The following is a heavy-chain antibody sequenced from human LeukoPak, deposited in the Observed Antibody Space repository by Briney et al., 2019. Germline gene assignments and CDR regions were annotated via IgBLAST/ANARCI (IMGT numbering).Heavy chain of an antibody. J-gene: IGHJ3*02. CDR2: INHSGST. CDR3: ARLSANDYVWGSYRYDAFDI. Sequence: SETLSLTCAVYGGSFSGYYWSWIRQPPGKGLEWMGEINHSGSTNYNPSLKSRVTISVDTSKNQFSLKLSSVTAADTAVYYCARLSANDYVWGSYRYDAFDIWGQGTMVTVSS. CDR1: GGSFSGYY. V-gene: IGHV4-34*01. D-gene: IGHD3-16*02.